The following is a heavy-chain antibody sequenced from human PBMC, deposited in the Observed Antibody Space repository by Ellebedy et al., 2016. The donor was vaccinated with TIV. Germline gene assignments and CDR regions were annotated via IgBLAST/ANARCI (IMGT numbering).Heavy chain of an antibody. V-gene: IGHV4-4*02. CDR3: ARSSNYHFAY. D-gene: IGHD5-24*01. Sequence: SETLSLXXAVSGASLSSFDWWSWVRQAPGKGLEWIGEVFHNGQTNYSPSLKSRVSISLDKSKNQLSLRLNSVTAADTAFYYCARSSNYHFAYWGQGTLVTVSS. J-gene: IGHJ4*02. CDR2: VFHNGQT. CDR1: GASLSSFDW.